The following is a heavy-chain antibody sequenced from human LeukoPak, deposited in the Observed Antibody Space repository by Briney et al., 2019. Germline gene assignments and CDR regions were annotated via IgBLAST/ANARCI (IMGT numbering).Heavy chain of an antibody. CDR1: GFTFSKYW. V-gene: IGHV3-74*01. CDR3: ATKQWLAPPPDS. D-gene: IGHD6-19*01. Sequence: GGSLSLSCAAYGFTFSKYWMLWVRQAPGKGLESVSRINTDGTVTTYADSVKGRFTVSRDNADNTMFLQMNSVRDEDTAVYYCATKQWLAPPPDSWGQGTPVTVSS. J-gene: IGHJ4*02. CDR2: INTDGTVT.